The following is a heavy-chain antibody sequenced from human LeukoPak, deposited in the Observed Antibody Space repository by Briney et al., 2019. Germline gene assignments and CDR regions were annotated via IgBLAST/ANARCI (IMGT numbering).Heavy chain of an antibody. Sequence: SETLSLTCAVYGGSFSGYYWSWIRQPPGKGLEWIGEINHSGSTNYNPSLKSRVTISVDTSKNQFSLKLSSVTAADTAVYYCAGGASEYSYGFSLSSRYMDVWGKGTTVTVSS. CDR1: GGSFSGYY. CDR3: AGGASEYSYGFSLSSRYMDV. J-gene: IGHJ6*03. D-gene: IGHD5-18*01. CDR2: INHSGST. V-gene: IGHV4-34*01.